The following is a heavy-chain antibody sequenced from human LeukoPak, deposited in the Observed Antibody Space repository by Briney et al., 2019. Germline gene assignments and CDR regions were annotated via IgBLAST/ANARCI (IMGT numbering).Heavy chain of an antibody. V-gene: IGHV3-23*01. CDR1: GFAFSSYA. CDR3: ADWNYVDY. D-gene: IGHD1-1*01. J-gene: IGHJ4*02. CDR2: ITTSGGTT. Sequence: GGSLSLSCAASGFAFSSYAMSWVRQAPGKGLEWVSTITTSGGTTYYADSVKGRFTISRDNSRNTLYLQMHSLRAEDAALYYCADWNYVDYWGQGTLVTVSS.